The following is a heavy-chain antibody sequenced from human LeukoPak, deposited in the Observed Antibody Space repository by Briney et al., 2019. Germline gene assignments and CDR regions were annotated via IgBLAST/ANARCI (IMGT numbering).Heavy chain of an antibody. J-gene: IGHJ6*02. D-gene: IGHD2-15*01. CDR3: ARDPVYCSGGSCYSGVLPYYYYYGMDV. V-gene: IGHV1-2*02. Sequence: GASVKVSCKASGYTFTGYYMHWVRQAPGQGLEWMGWINPNSGGTNYAQKFQGRVTMTRDTSISTAYMELSRLRSDDTAVYYCARDPVYCSGGSCYSGVLPYYYYYGMDVWGQGTTVTVSS. CDR1: GYTFTGYY. CDR2: INPNSGGT.